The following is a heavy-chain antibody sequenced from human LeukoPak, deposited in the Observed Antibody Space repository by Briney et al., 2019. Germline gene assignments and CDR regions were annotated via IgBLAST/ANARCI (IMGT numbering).Heavy chain of an antibody. CDR2: ISYDGSDK. V-gene: IGHV3-30*03. D-gene: IGHD4-17*01. Sequence: GGSLRLSCAASGFTFSSYGMHWVRQAPGKGLEWVAVISYDGSDKYYADSVKGRFTISRDNAKNSLYLQMNSLRAEDTAVYYCARVSPNTVTTLQYFDYWGQGTLVTVSS. CDR3: ARVSPNTVTTLQYFDY. J-gene: IGHJ4*02. CDR1: GFTFSSYG.